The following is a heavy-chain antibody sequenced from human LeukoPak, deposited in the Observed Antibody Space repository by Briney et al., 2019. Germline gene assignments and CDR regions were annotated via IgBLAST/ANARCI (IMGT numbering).Heavy chain of an antibody. Sequence: GGSLRLSCAASGFTFSTYAMSWVRQTPGKGLEWVSAISDGGGSTFYADSVKGRFTISRDNSKDTLYLQMNSLRAEDTAVYYCAKEVPTFASGSFPGLNDFDYWGQGTLVTVSS. CDR3: AKEVPTFASGSFPGLNDFDY. CDR1: GFTFSTYA. V-gene: IGHV3-23*01. J-gene: IGHJ4*02. CDR2: ISDGGGST. D-gene: IGHD3-10*01.